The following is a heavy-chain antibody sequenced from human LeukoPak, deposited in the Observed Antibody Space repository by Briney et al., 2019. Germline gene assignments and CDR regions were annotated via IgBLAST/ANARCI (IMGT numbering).Heavy chain of an antibody. CDR3: ARERGIMTTVTRGWFDP. D-gene: IGHD4-17*01. CDR1: GYTFTSYA. Sequence: ASVKVSCKASGYTFTSYAMNWVRQAPGQGLEWMGWINTNTGNPTYAQGFTGRFVFSLDTSVSTAYLQISSLKAEDTAVYYCARERGIMTTVTRGWFDPWGQGTLVTVSS. J-gene: IGHJ5*02. CDR2: INTNTGNP. V-gene: IGHV7-4-1*02.